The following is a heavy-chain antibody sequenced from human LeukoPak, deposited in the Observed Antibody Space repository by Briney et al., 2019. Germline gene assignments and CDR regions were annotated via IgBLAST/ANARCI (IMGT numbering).Heavy chain of an antibody. J-gene: IGHJ6*02. Sequence: PGGSLRLSCAASGFTFSSYGMHWVRQAPGKGLEWVAVIWYDGSNKYYADSVKGRFTISRDNSKNTLYLQMNSLRAEDTAVYYCARETWIQLWLRRYYYGMDVWGQGTTVTVSS. CDR1: GFTFSSYG. CDR2: IWYDGSNK. CDR3: ARETWIQLWLRRYYYGMDV. V-gene: IGHV3-33*01. D-gene: IGHD5-18*01.